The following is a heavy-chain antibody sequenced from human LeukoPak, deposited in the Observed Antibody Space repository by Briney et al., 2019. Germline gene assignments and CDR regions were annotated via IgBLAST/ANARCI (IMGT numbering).Heavy chain of an antibody. D-gene: IGHD1-26*01. V-gene: IGHV3-30-3*01. Sequence: PGGSLRLSCAASGLTFSSYAMHWVRQAPGKGLEWVAVISYDGSNKYYADSVKGRFTISRDNSKNTLYLQMNSLRAEDTAVYYCARESEGVGFDYWGQGTLVTVSS. CDR1: GLTFSSYA. J-gene: IGHJ4*02. CDR2: ISYDGSNK. CDR3: ARESEGVGFDY.